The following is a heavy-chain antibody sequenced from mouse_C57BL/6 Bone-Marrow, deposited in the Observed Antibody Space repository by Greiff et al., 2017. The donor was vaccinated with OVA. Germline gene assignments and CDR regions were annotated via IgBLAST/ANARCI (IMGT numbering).Heavy chain of an antibody. CDR1: GYAFTNYL. CDR3: ARPTTRYYAMEY. Sequence: VQLQESGAELVRPGTSVKVSCKASGYAFTNYLIEWVKQRPGQGLEWIGVINPGSGGTNYNEKFKGKATLTADKSSSTAYMQLSSLTSEDSAVYFCARPTTRYYAMEYWGQGTSVTVSS. J-gene: IGHJ4*01. V-gene: IGHV1-54*01. D-gene: IGHD2-10*01. CDR2: INPGSGGT.